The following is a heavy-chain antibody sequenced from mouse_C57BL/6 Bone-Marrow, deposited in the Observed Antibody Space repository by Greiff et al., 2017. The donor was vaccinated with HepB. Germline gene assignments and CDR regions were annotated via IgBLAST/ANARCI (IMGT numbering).Heavy chain of an antibody. CDR1: GFSLSTFGMG. V-gene: IGHV8-8*01. D-gene: IGHD1-1*01. CDR2: IWWDDDK. CDR3: ARIGNYYGSSYDYFDY. J-gene: IGHJ2*01. Sequence: QVTLKVSGPGILQPSQTLSLTCSFSGFSLSTFGMGVGWIRQPSGKGLEWLAHIWWDDDKYYNPALKSRLTISKDTSRNQVFLKIANVDTADTATYYCARIGNYYGSSYDYFDYWGQGTTLTVSS.